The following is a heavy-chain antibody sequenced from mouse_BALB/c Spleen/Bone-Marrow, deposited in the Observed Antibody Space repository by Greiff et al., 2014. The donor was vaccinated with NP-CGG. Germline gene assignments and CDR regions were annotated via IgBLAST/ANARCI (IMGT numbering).Heavy chain of an antibody. J-gene: IGHJ3*01. CDR3: TRSETGPFAY. V-gene: IGHV1-15*01. CDR1: GYTFTDYE. D-gene: IGHD4-1*01. CDR2: IDPETGGT. Sequence: VQLQQSGAELVRPGASVTLSCKASGYTFTDYEMHWVKQTPVHGLEWIGAIDPETGGTAYNQKSKGKATLTADKSSSTAYMELRSLTSEDSAVYYCTRSETGPFAYWGQGTLVTVPA.